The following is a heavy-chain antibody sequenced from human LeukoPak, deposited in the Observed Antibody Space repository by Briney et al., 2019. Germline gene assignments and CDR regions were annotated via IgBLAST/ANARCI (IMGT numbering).Heavy chain of an antibody. CDR1: GFTFSDYY. D-gene: IGHD3-10*01. Sequence: PGGSLRLSCAASGFTFSDYYMSWIRQAPGKGLEWVSYISSSGSTIYYADSVKGRFTISRDNAKDSLYLQMNSLRAEDTAVYYCARDDEVLNYGSGSYYIGYWGQGTLVTVSS. CDR3: ARDDEVLNYGSGSYYIGY. V-gene: IGHV3-11*04. J-gene: IGHJ4*02. CDR2: ISSSGSTI.